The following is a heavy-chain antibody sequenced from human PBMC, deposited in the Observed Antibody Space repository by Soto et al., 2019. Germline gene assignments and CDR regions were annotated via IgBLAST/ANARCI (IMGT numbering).Heavy chain of an antibody. CDR1: GGTFSSYA. V-gene: IGHV1-69*01. CDR3: ARVDIVVVPAAMHYYYGMDV. CDR2: IIPIFGTA. J-gene: IGHJ6*02. Sequence: QVQLVQSGAEVKKPGSSVKVSCKASGGTFSSYAISWVRQAPGQGLEWMGGIIPIFGTANYAQKFQGRVTIPADESTSTAYMELSSLRSEDTAVYYCARVDIVVVPAAMHYYYGMDVWGQGTTVTVSS. D-gene: IGHD2-2*01.